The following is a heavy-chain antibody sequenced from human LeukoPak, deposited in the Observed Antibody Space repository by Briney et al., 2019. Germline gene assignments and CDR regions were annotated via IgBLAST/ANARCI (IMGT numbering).Heavy chain of an antibody. V-gene: IGHV4-59*05. D-gene: IGHD3-10*01. CDR2: IYYSGST. J-gene: IGHJ3*02. CDR1: GGSISSYY. CDR3: ARAGRITMVRGVMGFDI. Sequence: SETLSLTCTVSGGSISSYYWSWIRQPPGKGLEWIGSIYYSGSTYYNPSLKSRVTISVDTSKNQFSLKLSSVTAADTAVYYCARAGRITMVRGVMGFDIWGQGTMVTVSS.